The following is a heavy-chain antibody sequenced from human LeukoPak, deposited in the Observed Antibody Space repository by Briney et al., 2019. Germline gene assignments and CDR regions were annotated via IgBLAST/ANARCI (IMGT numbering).Heavy chain of an antibody. CDR3: ARDYAPRYYYDSSGYPPGGYAFDI. CDR1: GFSFSNYN. Sequence: GGSLRLSCAASGFSFSNYNMNWVRQAPGKGLEWISYITISSTTMYYADSVKGRFTISRDNGKNSVYLQMNSLRAEDTAVYYCARDYAPRYYYDSSGYPPGGYAFDIWGQGTMVTVSS. J-gene: IGHJ3*02. V-gene: IGHV3-48*01. CDR2: ITISSTTM. D-gene: IGHD3-22*01.